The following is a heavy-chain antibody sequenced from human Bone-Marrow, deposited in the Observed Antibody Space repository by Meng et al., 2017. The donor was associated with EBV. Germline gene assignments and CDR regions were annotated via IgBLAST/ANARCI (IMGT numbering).Heavy chain of an antibody. CDR1: GFSFRSYL. J-gene: IGHJ4*02. V-gene: IGHV3-74*01. D-gene: IGHD2-21*01. CDR3: SRDLAGAYDD. Sequence: VEVVECGGVFLAPGGSLRLSRAASGFSFRSYLMHWVRHAPGKGLVWISRTNEDGITTSYADSVKGRFTISRDNTKNTLYLQMNSLRAEDTARYFCSRDLAGAYDDWGQGTLVTVSS. CDR2: TNEDGITT.